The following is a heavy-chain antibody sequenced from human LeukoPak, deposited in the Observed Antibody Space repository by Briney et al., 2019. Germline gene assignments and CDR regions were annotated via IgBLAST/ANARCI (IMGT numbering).Heavy chain of an antibody. V-gene: IGHV3-7*01. D-gene: IGHD3-10*01. CDR3: AREKHYYGSVVDY. CDR1: GFTFSTHW. CDR2: IKQDGSEK. Sequence: GGSLRLSCAASGFTFSTHWMSWVRQAPGKGLEWVANIKQDGSEKYYVDSVKGRFTISRDNAKNSLYLQMNSLRVEDTAVYYCAREKHYYGSVVDYWGQGTLVTVSS. J-gene: IGHJ4*02.